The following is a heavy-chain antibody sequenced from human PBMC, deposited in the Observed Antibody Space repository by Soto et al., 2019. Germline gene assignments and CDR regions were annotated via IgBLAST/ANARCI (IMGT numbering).Heavy chain of an antibody. D-gene: IGHD3-22*01. CDR1: GATFSSYA. CDR2: IIPFFGTP. V-gene: IGHV1-69*06. CDR3: ARDKCAYYSHFVY. Sequence: QVLLVQSGAEVKKPGSSVKVSCKLSGATFSSYAMSWVRQAPGQGLEWIGGIIPFFGTPNYAQKFQGRVTITADTSTATSYMELSSLRSDDTAVYYCARDKCAYYSHFVYCGQGTLVTVSS. J-gene: IGHJ4*02.